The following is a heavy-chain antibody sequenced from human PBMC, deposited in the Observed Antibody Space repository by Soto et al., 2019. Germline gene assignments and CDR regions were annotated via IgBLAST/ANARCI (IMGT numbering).Heavy chain of an antibody. Sequence: QVQLVQSGAEVKKPGSSVKVSCKASGGTFSSYAINWVRQAPGQGLEWMGGIIRIFGSPDYAQRFQGRVTITADESTSTAYMELSSLRSEDTAVYYCARQASNEYSYYGMDVWGQGTTVTVSS. V-gene: IGHV1-69*12. D-gene: IGHD4-4*01. CDR2: IIRIFGSP. CDR1: GGTFSSYA. J-gene: IGHJ6*02. CDR3: ARQASNEYSYYGMDV.